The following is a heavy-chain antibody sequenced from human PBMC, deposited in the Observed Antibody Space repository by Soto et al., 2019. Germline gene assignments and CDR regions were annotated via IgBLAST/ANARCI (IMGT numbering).Heavy chain of an antibody. J-gene: IGHJ6*02. D-gene: IGHD3-10*01. V-gene: IGHV1-69*01. Sequence: QVQLVQSGAEVKKPGSSVKVSCKTSGVSFNNNGIGWVRQAPGHGLEWMGGVSPPFRTSNYAGKFQGRISITEDASTGTVNMELSSLTSEDTAQYYCARGLYYGSGSYSPYGMDVWGQGTTVTVSS. CDR2: VSPPFRTS. CDR1: GVSFNNNG. CDR3: ARGLYYGSGSYSPYGMDV.